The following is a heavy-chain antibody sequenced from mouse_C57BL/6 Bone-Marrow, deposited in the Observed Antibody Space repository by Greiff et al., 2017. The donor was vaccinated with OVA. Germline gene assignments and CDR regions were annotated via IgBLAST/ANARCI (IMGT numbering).Heavy chain of an antibody. CDR1: GFTFSSYG. D-gene: IGHD1-1*01. V-gene: IGHV5-6*01. CDR3: ARQGEYGSFFDY. Sequence: EVHLVESGGDLVKPGGSLTLSCAASGFTFSSYGMYWVRQTPDKRLEWVATISRGGSYTYYPDSVKGRFTLSRDNAKNTLYLQMSSLKSEDTAMYYCARQGEYGSFFDYWGQGTTLTVSS. J-gene: IGHJ2*01. CDR2: ISRGGSYT.